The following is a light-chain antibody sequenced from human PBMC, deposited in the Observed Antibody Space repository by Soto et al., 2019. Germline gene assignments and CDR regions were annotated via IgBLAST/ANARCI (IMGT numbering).Light chain of an antibody. CDR2: DAS. CDR1: QSISNY. J-gene: IGKJ5*01. Sequence: ESVVTQSTAPLSLSPWERATLSCRASQSISNYLAWYQQKPGQAPRLLIYDASHRATGIPARFSGSGSGTDFTLTISSLEPEDFAVYYCQQRSNWAITFGQGTRLEIK. CDR3: QQRSNWAIT. V-gene: IGKV3-11*01.